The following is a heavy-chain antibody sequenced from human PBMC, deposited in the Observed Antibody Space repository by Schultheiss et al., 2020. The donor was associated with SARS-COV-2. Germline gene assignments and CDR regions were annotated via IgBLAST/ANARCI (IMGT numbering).Heavy chain of an antibody. V-gene: IGHV1-69*13. D-gene: IGHD3-10*01. J-gene: IGHJ4*02. CDR3: LWFGESGSYYFDY. CDR2: IIPIFGTA. CDR1: GGTFSSYA. Sequence: SVKVSCKASGGTFSSYAISWVRQAPGQGLEWMGGIIPIFGTANYAQKFQGRVTITADESTSTAYMELSSLRSEDTAVYYCLWFGESGSYYFDYWGQGTLVTVSS.